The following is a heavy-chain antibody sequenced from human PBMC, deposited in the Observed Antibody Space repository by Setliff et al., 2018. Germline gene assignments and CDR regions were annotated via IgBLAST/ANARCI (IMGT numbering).Heavy chain of an antibody. Sequence: KPSETLSLTCNVSGDSMNDNHWTWIRQPPGKGLEWIGYIYTSGGTNYNPSLKSRVTISVDMSKNQFSLKLSSVIAAGTAVYYCARGVSSVSWTPRYWGRGILVTVSS. D-gene: IGHD6-19*01. CDR3: ARGVSSVSWTPRY. CDR2: IYTSGGT. CDR1: GDSMNDNH. V-gene: IGHV4-4*08. J-gene: IGHJ4*02.